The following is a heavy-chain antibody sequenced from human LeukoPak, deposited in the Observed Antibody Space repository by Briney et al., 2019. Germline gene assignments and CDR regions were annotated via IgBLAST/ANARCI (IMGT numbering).Heavy chain of an antibody. Sequence: GGSLRLSCAASGFTFSSYAMHWVRQAPGKGLEWVAVISYDGSNKYYADSVKGRFTTSRDNSKNTLYLQMNSLRAEDTAVYYCARGPQDSSGYLYYYYYGMGVWGQGTTVTVSS. V-gene: IGHV3-30-3*01. CDR3: ARGPQDSSGYLYYYYYGMGV. CDR2: ISYDGSNK. J-gene: IGHJ6*02. D-gene: IGHD3-22*01. CDR1: GFTFSSYA.